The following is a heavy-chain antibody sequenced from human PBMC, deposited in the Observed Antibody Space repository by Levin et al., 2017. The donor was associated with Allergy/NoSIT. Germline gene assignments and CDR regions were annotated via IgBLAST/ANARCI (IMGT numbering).Heavy chain of an antibody. CDR1: GFTFSSYS. Sequence: GGSLRLSCAASGFTFSSYSMNWVRQAPGKGLEWVAYIRRSGSPIYYADSVKGRFTISRDNAKNSLSLQMNSLRVDDTAVYYCVRDPQALDFWGQGTLVTVSS. J-gene: IGHJ4*02. CDR3: VRDPQALDF. CDR2: IRRSGSPI. V-gene: IGHV3-48*01.